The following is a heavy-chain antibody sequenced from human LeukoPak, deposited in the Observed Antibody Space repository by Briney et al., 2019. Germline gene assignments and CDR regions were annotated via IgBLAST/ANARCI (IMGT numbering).Heavy chain of an antibody. V-gene: IGHV3-21*01. D-gene: IGHD2-21*01. J-gene: IGHJ4*02. CDR2: ISSSSSYI. CDR3: ARDDSVGVFDY. Sequence: GGSLRLSCPASGFTFSSYSMNWVRQAPGKGLEWVSSISSSSSYIYYADSVKGRFTISRDNAKNSLYLQMNSLRAEDTAVYYCARDDSVGVFDYWGQGTLVTVSS. CDR1: GFTFSSYS.